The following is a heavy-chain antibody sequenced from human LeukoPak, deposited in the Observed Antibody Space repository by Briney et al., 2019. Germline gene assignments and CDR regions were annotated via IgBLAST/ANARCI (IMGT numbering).Heavy chain of an antibody. CDR3: ARVDCSGGSCYATKYYYYGMDV. D-gene: IGHD2-15*01. J-gene: IGHJ6*02. CDR1: GGSISSYY. V-gene: IGHV4-4*07. Sequence: SETLSLTCTVSGGSISSYYWSWIRQPAGKGLEWIGRIYTSGSTNYNPSLKSRVTISVDTSKNQFSLKLSSVTAADTAVYYCARVDCSGGSCYATKYYYYGMDVWGQGTTVTVSS. CDR2: IYTSGST.